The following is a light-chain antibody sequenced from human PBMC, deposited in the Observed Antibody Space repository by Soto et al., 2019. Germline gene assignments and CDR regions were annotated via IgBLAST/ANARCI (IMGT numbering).Light chain of an antibody. Sequence: QSVLTQPASVSGSPGQSITISCTGTSSDVGAYNYVSCYQHHPNKAPKLMIFDVSHRPSEVSNRFSGSKSGNTASLIISGLQAEDEAYYYCSSYTSSNSWVFGGGTKLTVL. CDR2: DVS. CDR3: SSYTSSNSWV. CDR1: SSDVGAYNY. V-gene: IGLV2-14*03. J-gene: IGLJ3*02.